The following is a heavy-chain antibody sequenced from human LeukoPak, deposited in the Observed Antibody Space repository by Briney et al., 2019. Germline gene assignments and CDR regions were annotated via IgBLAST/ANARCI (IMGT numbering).Heavy chain of an antibody. D-gene: IGHD6-19*01. CDR3: ARVSGIAVAGTQPVYYFDY. CDR1: GYTFTSYG. J-gene: IGHJ4*02. CDR2: ISAYNGNT. Sequence: GASVKVSCKASGYTFTSYGISWVRQAPGQGLEWMGWISAYNGNTNYAQKLQGRVTMTTDTSTSTAYMELRSLRSDDTAVYYCARVSGIAVAGTQPVYYFDYWGQGTLVTVSS. V-gene: IGHV1-18*01.